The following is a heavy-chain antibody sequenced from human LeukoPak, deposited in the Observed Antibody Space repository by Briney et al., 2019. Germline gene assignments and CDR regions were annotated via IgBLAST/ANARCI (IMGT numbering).Heavy chain of an antibody. J-gene: IGHJ5*02. CDR2: IKQDGSEK. V-gene: IGHV3-7*01. CDR1: AFTLSSHW. CDR3: ARGEYQLLLNWFDP. Sequence: GGSLRLSSAPAAFTLSSHWMSCVRHPDGNGREWVANIKQDGSEKYTVDTVKGRFTISRDNAKNSLYLQMNSLRAEDTAVYYCARGEYQLLLNWFDPWGQGTLVTVSS. D-gene: IGHD2-2*01.